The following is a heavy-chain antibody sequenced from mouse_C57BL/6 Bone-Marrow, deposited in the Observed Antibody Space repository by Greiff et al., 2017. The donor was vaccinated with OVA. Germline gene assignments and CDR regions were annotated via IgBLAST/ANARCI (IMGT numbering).Heavy chain of an antibody. CDR3: ARERRNPAWGYAMDY. CDR2: IYPRDGST. D-gene: IGHD4-1*01. J-gene: IGHJ4*01. V-gene: IGHV1-78*01. CDR1: GYTFTDHT. Sequence: QVQLQQSDAELVKPGASVKISCKVSGYTFTDHTIHWMKQRPEQGLEWIGYIYPRDGSTKYNEKFKGKATLTADKSSSTAYMQLNSLTSEDSAVYFWARERRNPAWGYAMDYWGQGTSVTVSS.